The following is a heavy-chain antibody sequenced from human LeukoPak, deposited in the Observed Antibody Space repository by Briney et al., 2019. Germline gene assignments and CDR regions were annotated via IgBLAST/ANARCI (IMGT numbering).Heavy chain of an antibody. J-gene: IGHJ4*02. D-gene: IGHD1-14*01. CDR2: ISSSSSYI. Sequence: GSLRLSCAASGFTFSSYSMNWVRQAPGKGLEWVSSISSSSSYIYYADSVKGRFTISRDNAKNSLYLQMNSLRAEDTAVYYCARGILRTGPPGAFYFDYWGQGTLVTVSS. CDR1: GFTFSSYS. CDR3: ARGILRTGPPGAFYFDY. V-gene: IGHV3-21*01.